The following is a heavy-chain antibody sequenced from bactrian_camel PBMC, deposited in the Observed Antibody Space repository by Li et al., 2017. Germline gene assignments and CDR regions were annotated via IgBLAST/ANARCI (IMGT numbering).Heavy chain of an antibody. CDR2: IASGSIVSTRT. Sequence: GSVRGGGSLTLSCTGSGYSVRRACMGWFRQAPGKEREAVATIASGSIVSTRTTYANSVLGRWSISRDNAKNTVYLQMNSLKSEDTALYYCATGPTGWGTPGNYWGQGTQVTVS. CDR1: GYSVRRAC. J-gene: IGHJ4*01. V-gene: IGHV3S1*01. D-gene: IGHD5*01. CDR3: ATGPTGWGTPGNY.